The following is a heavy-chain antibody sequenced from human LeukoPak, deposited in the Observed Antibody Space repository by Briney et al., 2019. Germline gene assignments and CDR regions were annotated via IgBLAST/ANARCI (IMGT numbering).Heavy chain of an antibody. V-gene: IGHV3-30*02. D-gene: IGHD3-10*01. Sequence: GGSLRLSCAASGFTFSSYGMHWVRQAPGKGLEWVAFIRYDGSNKYYADSVKGRFTISRDNSKNTLYLQMNSLRAEDTAVYYCAGDIWFGDKKSEIGPWGQGTLVTVSS. CDR3: AGDIWFGDKKSEIGP. J-gene: IGHJ5*02. CDR1: GFTFSSYG. CDR2: IRYDGSNK.